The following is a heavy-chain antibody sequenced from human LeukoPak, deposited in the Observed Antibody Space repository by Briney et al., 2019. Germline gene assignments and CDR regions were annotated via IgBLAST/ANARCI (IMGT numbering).Heavy chain of an antibody. CDR2: ISGSGSIT. D-gene: IGHD1-26*01. J-gene: IGHJ4*02. CDR3: ARDPVEWELLLDY. V-gene: IGHV3-23*01. Sequence: GGSLRLSCAASGFTFSTYALTWVRQAPGKGLEWVSGISGSGSITYYADSVKGRFTISRDNARNSVYLQMNGLRVEDTAVYYCARDPVEWELLLDYWGQGTLVTVSS. CDR1: GFTFSTYA.